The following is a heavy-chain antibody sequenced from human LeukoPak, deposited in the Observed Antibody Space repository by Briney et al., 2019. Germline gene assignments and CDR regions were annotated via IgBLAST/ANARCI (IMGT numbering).Heavy chain of an antibody. CDR3: AKRGGMYPAHYFDY. V-gene: IGHV3-23*01. J-gene: IGHJ4*02. CDR2: ISASGGST. D-gene: IGHD6-13*01. Sequence: GGSLRLSCAASGFTFSNYGMNWVRQAPGKGLEWVSAISASGGSTYYADSVKGRFTISRDNSKNTLYLQMNSLRAEDTAVYYCAKRGGMYPAHYFDYWGQGTLVTVSS. CDR1: GFTFSNYG.